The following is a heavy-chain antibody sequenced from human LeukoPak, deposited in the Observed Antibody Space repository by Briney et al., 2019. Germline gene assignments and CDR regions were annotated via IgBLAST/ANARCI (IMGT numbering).Heavy chain of an antibody. D-gene: IGHD6-6*01. V-gene: IGHV1-2*02. Sequence: GASVKVSCKASGYTFTGYYMHWVRQAPGQGLEWMGWINPNSGGTNYAQKFQGRVTMTRDTSISTAYMELSSLRSEDTAVYYCARDPLRPSIAARPSAFDIWGQGTMVTVSS. CDR1: GYTFTGYY. CDR3: ARDPLRPSIAARPSAFDI. CDR2: INPNSGGT. J-gene: IGHJ3*02.